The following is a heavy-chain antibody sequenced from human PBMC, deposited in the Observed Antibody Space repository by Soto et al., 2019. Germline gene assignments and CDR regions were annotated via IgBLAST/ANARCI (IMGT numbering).Heavy chain of an antibody. J-gene: IGHJ6*02. D-gene: IGHD3-9*01. CDR3: ANQGSYYDILTGQYYYYGMDV. Sequence: EVQLVESGGGLVQPGRSLRLSCAASGFTFDDYAMHWVRQAPGKGLEWVSGIGWNSGSIGYADSVKGRFTISRDNAKNSLYLQMNSLRAEDTALYYCANQGSYYDILTGQYYYYGMDVWGQGTTVTVSS. CDR2: IGWNSGSI. V-gene: IGHV3-9*01. CDR1: GFTFDDYA.